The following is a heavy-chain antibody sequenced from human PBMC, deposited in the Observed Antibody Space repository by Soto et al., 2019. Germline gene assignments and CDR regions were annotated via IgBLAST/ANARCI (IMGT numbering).Heavy chain of an antibody. D-gene: IGHD5-12*01. J-gene: IGHJ4*02. CDR1: GFTFDDYG. V-gene: IGHV3-9*01. CDR3: AKDSGMRGYVFSNFDS. Sequence: GGSLRLSCAGSGFTFDDYGMYWVRQAPGKGLEWVSGISWNSGSRGYADSVKGRFTISRDNAKNSLYLQMNSLKTEDTALYYCAKDSGMRGYVFSNFDSWGQGTLVTVSS. CDR2: ISWNSGSR.